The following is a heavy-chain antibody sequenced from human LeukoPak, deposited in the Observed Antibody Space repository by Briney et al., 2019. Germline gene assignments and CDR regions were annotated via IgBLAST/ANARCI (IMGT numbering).Heavy chain of an antibody. Sequence: SQTLSLTCTVSGGSISSGSYYWSWIRQPAGKGLEWIGRIYTSGSTNYNPSLKSRVTISVDTSKNQFSLKLSSVTAADTAVYYCARGGSKDYNWFDPWGQGTLVTVSS. J-gene: IGHJ5*02. CDR2: IYTSGST. D-gene: IGHD6-13*01. CDR3: ARGGSKDYNWFDP. CDR1: GGSISSGSYY. V-gene: IGHV4-61*02.